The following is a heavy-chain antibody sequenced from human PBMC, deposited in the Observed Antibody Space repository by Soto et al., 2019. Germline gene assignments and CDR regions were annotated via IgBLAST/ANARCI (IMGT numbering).Heavy chain of an antibody. CDR1: GFSITSFA. CDR3: AKVLSSGSYSGALEY. V-gene: IGHV3-23*01. Sequence: VGSLRLSCVASGFSITSFAMSWVRQAPGKGLEWASAISASGGSTYADSVKGRFTISRDNSKNTLYLQMNSLRVEDTAVYYCAKVLSSGSYSGALEYWGQGALVTVS. D-gene: IGHD1-26*01. CDR2: ISASGGST. J-gene: IGHJ4*02.